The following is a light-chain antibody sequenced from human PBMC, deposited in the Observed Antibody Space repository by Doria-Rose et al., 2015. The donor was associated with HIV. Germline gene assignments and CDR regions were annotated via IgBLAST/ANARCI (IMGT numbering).Light chain of an antibody. Sequence: PGILSSARGERATLSCSASQGVSSSYLAWYQQQKPGQAPRLLIYGASSRATGIPDRFSGSGSGTDFTLTSSRLEAEDFAVYYCQQYDRPATFGRGTKVEIK. J-gene: IGKJ4*01. V-gene: IGKV3-20*01. CDR1: QGVSSSY. CDR3: QQYDRPAT. CDR2: GAS.